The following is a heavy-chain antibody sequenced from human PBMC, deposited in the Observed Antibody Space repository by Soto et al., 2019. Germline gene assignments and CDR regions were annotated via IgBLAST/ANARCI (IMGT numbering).Heavy chain of an antibody. CDR1: GFTFSNAW. CDR2: IKSKTDGGTT. J-gene: IGHJ3*02. V-gene: IGHV3-15*01. D-gene: IGHD1-26*01. Sequence: GRSLRLSCAASGFTFSNAWMSWVRQAPGKGLEWVGRIKSKTDGGTTDYAAPVKGRFTISRDDSKNTLYLQMNSLKTEDTAVYYCTTAYKWYSGSYAAFDIWGQGTMVTVSS. CDR3: TTAYKWYSGSYAAFDI.